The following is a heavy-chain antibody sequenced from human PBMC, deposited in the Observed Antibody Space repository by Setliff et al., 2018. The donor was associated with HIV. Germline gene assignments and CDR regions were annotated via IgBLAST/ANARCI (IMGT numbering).Heavy chain of an antibody. CDR2: INPSGGST. J-gene: IGHJ6*03. CDR3: ARESRYQDRYYYYMDV. CDR1: GYTFTSYY. Sequence: ASVKVSCKASGYTFTSYYLHWVRQAPGQGLEWMGIINPSGGSTTYAQKFQGRVTMTRDTSASTVYMELSSLRSEDTAVYYCARESRYQDRYYYYMDVWGKGTTVTVSS. D-gene: IGHD1-20*01. V-gene: IGHV1-46*03.